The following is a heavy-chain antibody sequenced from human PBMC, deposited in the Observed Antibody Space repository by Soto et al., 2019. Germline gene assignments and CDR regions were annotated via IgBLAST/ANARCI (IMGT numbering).Heavy chain of an antibody. CDR3: ARDLAVGLVDY. D-gene: IGHD6-19*01. V-gene: IGHV1-18*01. CDR1: GYTFTSYG. Sequence: QVQLVQSGAEVKKPGASVKVSCKASGYTFTSYGISWVRQAPGQGLEWMGWISAYNGNTKYAQKLQGRVTMTTDTAKSTAYMEVRSLRSDDTAVYYCARDLAVGLVDYWGQGTLVTVSS. J-gene: IGHJ4*02. CDR2: ISAYNGNT.